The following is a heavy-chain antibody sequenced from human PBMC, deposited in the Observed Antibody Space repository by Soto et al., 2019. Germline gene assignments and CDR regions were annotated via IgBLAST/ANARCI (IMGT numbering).Heavy chain of an antibody. D-gene: IGHD2-2*02. Sequence: QVQLVESGGGVVQPGRSLRLSCAASGFTFSSYAMHWVRQAPGKGLEWVAVISYDGSNKYYADSVKGRFTISRDNSKNTLYLQMNSLRAEDTAVYYCARVGCIYTYWYFDLWGRGTLVTVSS. J-gene: IGHJ2*01. CDR1: GFTFSSYA. CDR2: ISYDGSNK. CDR3: ARVGCIYTYWYFDL. V-gene: IGHV3-30-3*01.